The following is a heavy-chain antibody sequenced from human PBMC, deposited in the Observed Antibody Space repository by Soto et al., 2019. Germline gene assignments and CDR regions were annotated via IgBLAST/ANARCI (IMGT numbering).Heavy chain of an antibody. D-gene: IGHD1-26*01. CDR3: ARARTLNSGSYRNAFDI. CDR1: GDSVSSNSAA. Sequence: SQTLSLTCAISGDSVSSNSAAWNWIRQSPSRGLEWLGRTYYRSKWYNDYAVSVKSRITINPDTSKNQFSLQLNSVTPEDTAVYYCARARTLNSGSYRNAFDIWGQGTMVTVSS. V-gene: IGHV6-1*01. J-gene: IGHJ3*02. CDR2: TYYRSKWYN.